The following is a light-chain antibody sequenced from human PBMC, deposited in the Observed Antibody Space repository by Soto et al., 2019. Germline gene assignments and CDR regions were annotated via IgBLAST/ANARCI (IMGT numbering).Light chain of an antibody. J-gene: IGLJ1*01. CDR2: GNS. Sequence: QAVVTQPPSASGTPGQRVTISCSGSNSNIGSNTVNWYQQLPGTAPKLLIYGNSNRPSGVPDRFSGSKSGTSASLAITGLQAEDEADYYCQSYDSSLSGYVFGTGTKLTVL. CDR1: NSNIGSNT. CDR3: QSYDSSLSGYV. V-gene: IGLV1-40*01.